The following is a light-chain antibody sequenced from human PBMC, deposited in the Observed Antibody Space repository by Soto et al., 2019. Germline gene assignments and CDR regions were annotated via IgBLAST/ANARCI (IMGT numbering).Light chain of an antibody. Sequence: AIRMTQSPSSFSASTGDRVTITCRASQGISSYLAWYQQKPGKAPKLLIYAASTLQSGVPSRFSGSGSGTDFTLTISCLQSEDFATYYCQHYDAYSTWTFGQGTKVEIK. J-gene: IGKJ1*01. V-gene: IGKV1-8*01. CDR3: QHYDAYSTWT. CDR2: AAS. CDR1: QGISSY.